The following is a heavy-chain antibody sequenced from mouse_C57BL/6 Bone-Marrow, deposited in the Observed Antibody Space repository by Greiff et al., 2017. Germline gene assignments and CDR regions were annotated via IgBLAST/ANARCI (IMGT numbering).Heavy chain of an antibody. D-gene: IGHD1-1*01. V-gene: IGHV1-81*01. CDR3: ARFGYCYGSSLAWFAY. Sequence: QVQLQQSGAELARPGASVKLSCKASGYTFTSYGISWVKQRTGQGLEWIGEIYPRSGNTYYNEKFKGKATLTADKSSSTAYMELRSLTSEDSAVYFCARFGYCYGSSLAWFAYWGQGTLVTVSA. CDR1: GYTFTSYG. J-gene: IGHJ3*01. CDR2: IYPRSGNT.